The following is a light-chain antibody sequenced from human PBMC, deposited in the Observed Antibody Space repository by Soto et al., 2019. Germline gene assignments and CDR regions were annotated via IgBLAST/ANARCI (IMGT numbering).Light chain of an antibody. CDR3: QQSDSTPYT. CDR2: DAS. J-gene: IGKJ2*01. Sequence: DIQLTQAPSSLPASVGDIFTITFLSSQGISSYLAWYQQKPGKAPRLLIYDASSLLSGVPSRFSGSGSGTDFTLTIASLQPEDFSTYYCQQSDSTPYTFGQGTKVDIK. CDR1: QGISSY. V-gene: IGKV1-39*01.